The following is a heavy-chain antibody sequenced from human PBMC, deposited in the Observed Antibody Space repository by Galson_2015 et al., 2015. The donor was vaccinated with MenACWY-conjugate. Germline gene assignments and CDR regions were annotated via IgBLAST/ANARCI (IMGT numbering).Heavy chain of an antibody. Sequence: SLRLSCAASGFTFSSYGMHWVRQAPGKGLEWVVVISYDGSNKYYADSVKGRFTISRDNSKNTLYLQMNSLRAEDTAVYYCAKDSPTLCSGGSCYAAFDYWGQGTLVTVSS. D-gene: IGHD2-15*01. CDR3: AKDSPTLCSGGSCYAAFDY. J-gene: IGHJ4*02. V-gene: IGHV3-30*18. CDR2: ISYDGSNK. CDR1: GFTFSSYG.